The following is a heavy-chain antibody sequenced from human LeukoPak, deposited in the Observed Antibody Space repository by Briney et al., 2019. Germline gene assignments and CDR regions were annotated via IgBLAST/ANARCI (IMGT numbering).Heavy chain of an antibody. CDR1: GGSISSGGYY. CDR2: IYYSGST. Sequence: SQTLSLTCTVSGGSISSGGYYWSWIRQHPGKGLEWIGYIYYSGSTYYNPSLKSRVTISVDTSKNQFSLKLSSVTAADTAVYYCARGQLPYFDHWGQGTLVTVSS. J-gene: IGHJ4*02. D-gene: IGHD2-2*01. V-gene: IGHV4-31*03. CDR3: ARGQLPYFDH.